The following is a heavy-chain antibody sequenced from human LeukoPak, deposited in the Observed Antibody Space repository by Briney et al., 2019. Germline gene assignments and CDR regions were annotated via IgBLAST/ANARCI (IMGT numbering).Heavy chain of an antibody. CDR2: ISSSSSYI. CDR3: ARDPTPVTIFGVVNTYYFDY. V-gene: IGHV3-21*01. CDR1: GFTFSSYS. J-gene: IGHJ4*02. D-gene: IGHD3-3*01. Sequence: GGSLRLSCAASGFTFSSYSMNWVRQPPGKGLEWVSSISSSSSYIYYADSVKGRFTISRDNAKNSLYLQMNSLRAEDTAVYYCARDPTPVTIFGVVNTYYFDYWGQGTLVTVSS.